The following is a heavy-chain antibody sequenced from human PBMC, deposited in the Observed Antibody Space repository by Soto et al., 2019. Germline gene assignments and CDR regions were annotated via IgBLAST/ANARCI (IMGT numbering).Heavy chain of an antibody. V-gene: IGHV3-7*03. J-gene: IGHJ4*02. CDR3: VAGDNADY. CDR1: GITTSVYW. Sequence: EVQVVESGGALARPGESLRLSCVASGITTSVYWMAWVRQAPGRGLEWVATIKSDGSVNYYMDSLKGRFTISRDSAINSLYLQLSSLRGEETAVYFCVAGDNADYWGQGTLVTVSP. D-gene: IGHD3-10*01. CDR2: IKSDGSVN.